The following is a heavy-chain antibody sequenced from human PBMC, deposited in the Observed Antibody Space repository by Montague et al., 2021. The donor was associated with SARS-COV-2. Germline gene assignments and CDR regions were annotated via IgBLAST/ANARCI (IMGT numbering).Heavy chain of an antibody. J-gene: IGHJ6*02. Sequence: SLRLSCAAPGFTVSSNYMSWVRQAPGKGLEWVSVIYSGGNTYYADSLKGRFTIFRDNSKNTLYLQKNNLRAEDTAVYYCAGDGSSSWYGNYYYGIDVWGQGTMVTVSS. V-gene: IGHV3-66*02. CDR3: AGDGSSSWYGNYYYGIDV. D-gene: IGHD6-13*01. CDR1: GFTVSSNY. CDR2: IYSGGNT.